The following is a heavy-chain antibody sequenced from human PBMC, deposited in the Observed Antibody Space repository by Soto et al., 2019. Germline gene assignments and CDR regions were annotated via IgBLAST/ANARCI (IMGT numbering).Heavy chain of an antibody. CDR3: ARDAYPMTYIGAFDI. Sequence: GGSLRLSCAASGFTVSSNYMSWVRQAPGKGLEWVSVIYSGGSTYYADSVKGRFTISRHNSKNTLYLQMNSLRAEDTAVYYCARDAYPMTYIGAFDIWGQGTMVTVSS. CDR1: GFTVSSNY. J-gene: IGHJ3*02. V-gene: IGHV3-66*01. CDR2: IYSGGST. D-gene: IGHD3-22*01.